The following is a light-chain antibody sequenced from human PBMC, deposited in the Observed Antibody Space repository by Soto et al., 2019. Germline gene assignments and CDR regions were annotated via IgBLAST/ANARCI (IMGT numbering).Light chain of an antibody. CDR1: HSVSSN. V-gene: IGKV3-15*01. CDR3: KQSNNWPRT. Sequence: EILLAQYPGTLCLSPVERAHISRRASHSVSSNLAWYQQKPGQDNRLLIYGAYTRATGIKARFSGSGSGTEFTLTIRSMQSEDFAVYYCKQSNNWPRTFGHGNKMDIK. CDR2: GAY. J-gene: IGKJ1*01.